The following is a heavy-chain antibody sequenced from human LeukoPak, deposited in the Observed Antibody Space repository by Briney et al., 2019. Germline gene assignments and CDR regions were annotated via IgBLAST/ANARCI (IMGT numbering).Heavy chain of an antibody. CDR3: AREVGAITYDAFDI. J-gene: IGHJ3*02. Sequence: ASVKVSCXASGYTFTGYYMHWVRQAPGQGLEWMGWINPNSGGTNYAQKFQGRVTMTRDTSISTAYMELSRLRSDDTAVYYCAREVGAITYDAFDIWGQGTMVTVSS. CDR2: INPNSGGT. D-gene: IGHD1-26*01. CDR1: GYTFTGYY. V-gene: IGHV1-2*02.